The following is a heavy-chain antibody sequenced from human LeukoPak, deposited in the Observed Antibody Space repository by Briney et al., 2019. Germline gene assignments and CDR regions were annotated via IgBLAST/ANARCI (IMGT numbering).Heavy chain of an antibody. CDR3: ARSRLANAMDV. V-gene: IGHV4-61*02. CDR2: IYTSGST. Sequence: SETLSLTCTVSGGPISSGSYYWSWIRQPAGKGLEWIGRIYTSGSTNYNPSLKSRVTISVDTSKNQFSLKLSSVTAADTAVYYCARSRLANAMDVWGKGTTVTVSS. CDR1: GGPISSGSYY. J-gene: IGHJ6*03.